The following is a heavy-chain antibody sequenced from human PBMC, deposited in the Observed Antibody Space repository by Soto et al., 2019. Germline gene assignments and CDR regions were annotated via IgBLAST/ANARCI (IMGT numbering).Heavy chain of an antibody. CDR1: GFTFSSDA. CDR2: ISGNGDIT. V-gene: IGHV3-23*01. J-gene: IGHJ6*03. CDR3: APRMGRGVDVKFYMDV. D-gene: IGHD3-10*01. Sequence: EVQLLESGGALVQPGGSLRLSCEASGFTFSSDAMNWVRQAPGKGLEWVSCISGNGDITYYADSVRGRFAISRDNFKNTVYLQVSSLRGEDTAVYYCAPRMGRGVDVKFYMDVWGKGTTVTVSS.